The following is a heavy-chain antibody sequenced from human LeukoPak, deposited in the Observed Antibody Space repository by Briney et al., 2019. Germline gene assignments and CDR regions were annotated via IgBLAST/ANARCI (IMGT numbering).Heavy chain of an antibody. CDR1: GFTFSSYW. Sequence: GGALRLSCAASGFTFSSYWMHWVRQAPGKGVVWVSRINSDGRNTNYADSVKGGFTISRDNANNTLYLQMNSLRAEDTAVYYCARVATPGGAFDIWGQGTMVTVSS. J-gene: IGHJ3*02. CDR3: ARVATPGGAFDI. V-gene: IGHV3-74*01. D-gene: IGHD5-12*01. CDR2: INSDGRNT.